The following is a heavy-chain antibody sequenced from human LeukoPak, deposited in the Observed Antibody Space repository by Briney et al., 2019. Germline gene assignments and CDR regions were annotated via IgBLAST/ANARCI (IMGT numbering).Heavy chain of an antibody. Sequence: ASVKVSCKASGYPFTGYGIHWVRRAPGQGLEWVGVIDPNHGTAAYSQTFQGRVTVTRDMSTNTVYMDLSSLRPEDTAMYYCATPLAYCRGGSCYDSGHFDYWGQGTLVTVSS. CDR3: ATPLAYCRGGSCYDSGHFDY. V-gene: IGHV1-46*01. CDR2: IDPNHGTA. J-gene: IGHJ4*02. CDR1: GYPFTGYG. D-gene: IGHD2-15*01.